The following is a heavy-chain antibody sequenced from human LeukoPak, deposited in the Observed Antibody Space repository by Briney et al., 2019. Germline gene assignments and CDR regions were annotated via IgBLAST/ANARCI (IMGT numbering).Heavy chain of an antibody. D-gene: IGHD3-22*01. Sequence: SGTLSRNDSAGTFTIYAISWVRQAPGQGLEWMGGIIPIFGTANYAQKFQGRVTITADESTGTAYMELSSLRSEDTVVYYCARGVHDSSGYYHWGQGTLVPVSS. CDR2: IIPIFGTA. J-gene: IGHJ5*02. V-gene: IGHV1-69*13. CDR3: ARGVHDSSGYYH. CDR1: AGTFTIYA.